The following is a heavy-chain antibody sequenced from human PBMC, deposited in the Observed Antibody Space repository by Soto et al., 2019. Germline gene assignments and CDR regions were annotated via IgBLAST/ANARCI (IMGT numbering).Heavy chain of an antibody. CDR2: IVPIFGTT. D-gene: IGHD1-1*01. J-gene: IGHJ4*02. CDR1: GGTFSNYP. CDR3: AGPRTVATTKGYDF. V-gene: IGHV1-69*13. Sequence: RASVKVSCKASGGTFSNYPIAWVRQAPGQGLEWVGAIVPIFGTTNYAQNFQGRVTLTADESASTAYMELSSLTSADTALYYCAGPRTVATTKGYDFWGQGTQVTVSS.